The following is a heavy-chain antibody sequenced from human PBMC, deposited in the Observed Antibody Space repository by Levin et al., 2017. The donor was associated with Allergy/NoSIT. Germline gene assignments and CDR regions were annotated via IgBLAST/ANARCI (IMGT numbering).Heavy chain of an antibody. D-gene: IGHD3-3*01. Sequence: GGSLRLSCAASGFTFSSYEMNWVRRAPGKGLEWVSYISSTGSTIYSADSVKGRFTISRDNAKNSLYLHMNSLRAEDTAVYYCARELGKFWSGYNYVDYWGQGTLVTVSS. CDR3: ARELGKFWSGYNYVDY. CDR2: ISSTGSTI. J-gene: IGHJ4*02. CDR1: GFTFSSYE. V-gene: IGHV3-48*03.